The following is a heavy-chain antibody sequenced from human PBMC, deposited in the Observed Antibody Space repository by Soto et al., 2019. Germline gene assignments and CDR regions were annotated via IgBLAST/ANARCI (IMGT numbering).Heavy chain of an antibody. CDR3: TRVGAGVTGDFMGVGDY. CDR1: GYTFTSYY. J-gene: IGHJ4*02. CDR2: INPSGGAT. D-gene: IGHD7-27*01. Sequence: QVQLVQSGAEVKKPGASVKVSCKASGYTFTSYYMDWVRQAPGQGLEWMGIINPSGGATRYPQKFQGRVTMTSDTSTSTIYMELTSLRSEDTAVYYCTRVGAGVTGDFMGVGDYWGQGTLVTVSS. V-gene: IGHV1-46*03.